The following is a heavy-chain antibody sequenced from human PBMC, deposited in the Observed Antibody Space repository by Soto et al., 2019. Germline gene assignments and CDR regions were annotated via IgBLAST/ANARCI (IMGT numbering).Heavy chain of an antibody. J-gene: IGHJ4*02. CDR2: IIPIFGTA. CDR3: ARANAGCSGSYFLDY. Sequence: QVQLVQSGAEVKKPGSSVKVSCKASGGTFSSYAISWVRQAPGQGLEWLGGIIPIFGTANYAQKFQGRVTIPADESTSTAYMERSGVRSEDTAVYYCARANAGCSGSYFLDYWGQGTLVTVSS. CDR1: GGTFSSYA. V-gene: IGHV1-69*12. D-gene: IGHD1-26*01.